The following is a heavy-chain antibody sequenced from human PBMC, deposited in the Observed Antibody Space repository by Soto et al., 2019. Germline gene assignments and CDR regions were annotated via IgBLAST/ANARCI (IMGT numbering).Heavy chain of an antibody. Sequence: ASVKVSCQASGGTLSSYAISWLRQAPGQGLAWMGGIIPIFGTANYAQKFQGRVTITADESTSTAYMELSSLRSEDTAVYYCARVSGIFGVVIGYYYYYGMDVWGQGTTVTVSS. CDR2: IIPIFGTA. J-gene: IGHJ6*02. D-gene: IGHD3-3*01. CDR1: GGTLSSYA. CDR3: ARVSGIFGVVIGYYYYYGMDV. V-gene: IGHV1-69*13.